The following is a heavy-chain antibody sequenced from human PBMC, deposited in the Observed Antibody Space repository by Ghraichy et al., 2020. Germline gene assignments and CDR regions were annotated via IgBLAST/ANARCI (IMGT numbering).Heavy chain of an antibody. D-gene: IGHD6-19*01. V-gene: IGHV1-2*02. Sequence: ASVKVSCKSSGDTFSGYYIHWVRQAPAQGLEWMGWINPDSGTTNFAQHFQGRVTLTRDTSISTAYMEMTSLRSNDTALYYCARDLAGADISNWYFDLWGRGTLVTVSS. CDR1: GDTFSGYY. CDR3: ARDLAGADISNWYFDL. CDR2: INPDSGTT. J-gene: IGHJ2*01.